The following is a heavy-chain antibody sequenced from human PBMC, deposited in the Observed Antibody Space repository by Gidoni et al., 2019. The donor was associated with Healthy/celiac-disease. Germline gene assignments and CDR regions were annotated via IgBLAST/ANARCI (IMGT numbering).Heavy chain of an antibody. CDR2: IIPIFGTA. D-gene: IGHD3-10*01. Sequence: VRQAPGQGLEWMGGIIPIFGTANYAQKFQGRVTITADKSTSTAYMELSSLRSEDTAVYYCARDVTTMVRGVMLYYFDYWGQGTLVTVSS. CDR3: ARDVTTMVRGVMLYYFDY. J-gene: IGHJ4*02. V-gene: IGHV1-69*06.